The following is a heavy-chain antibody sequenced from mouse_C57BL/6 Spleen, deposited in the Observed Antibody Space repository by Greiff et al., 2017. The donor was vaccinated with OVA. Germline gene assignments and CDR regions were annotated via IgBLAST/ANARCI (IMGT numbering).Heavy chain of an antibody. CDR3: AREGTSYGSSPWFAY. CDR2: INPYNGGT. D-gene: IGHD1-1*01. Sequence: EVQLQQSGPVLVKPGASVKMSCKASGYTFTDYYMNWVKQSHGKSLEWIGVINPYNGGTSYNQKFKGKATLTVDKSSSTAYMELNSLTSEDSAVYYCAREGTSYGSSPWFAYWGQGTLVTVSA. CDR1: GYTFTDYY. J-gene: IGHJ3*01. V-gene: IGHV1-19*01.